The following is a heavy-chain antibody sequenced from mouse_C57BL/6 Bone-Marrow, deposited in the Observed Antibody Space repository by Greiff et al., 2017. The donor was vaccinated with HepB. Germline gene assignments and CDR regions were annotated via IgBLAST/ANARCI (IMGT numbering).Heavy chain of an antibody. CDR2: ISSGGSYT. CDR3: ARPFLLRGFAY. D-gene: IGHD1-1*01. CDR1: GFTFSSYG. V-gene: IGHV5-6*02. J-gene: IGHJ3*01. Sequence: DVKLVESGGDLAKPGGSLKLSCAASGFTFSSYGMSWVRQTPDKRLEWVATISSGGSYTYYPDSVKGRFTISRDNAKNTLYLQMSSLKSEDTAMYYCARPFLLRGFAYWGQGTLVTVSA.